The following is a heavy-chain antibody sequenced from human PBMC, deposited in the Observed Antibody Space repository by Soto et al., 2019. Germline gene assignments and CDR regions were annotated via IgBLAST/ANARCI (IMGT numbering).Heavy chain of an antibody. D-gene: IGHD5-18*01. CDR3: GRDGALGDTTVVDS. V-gene: IGHV3-33*01. CDR2: IWYDGSNK. J-gene: IGHJ4*02. CDR1: GFTFSTYG. Sequence: QVQLVESGGGVVQPGKSLRLSCAASGFTFSTYGMHWVRQAPGKGLEWVAGIWYDGSNKYHGDSLKGRFTIYRDNSKNTVYLQINNLRAEYTAVYYCGRDGALGDTTVVDSWGQGTLVIVSS.